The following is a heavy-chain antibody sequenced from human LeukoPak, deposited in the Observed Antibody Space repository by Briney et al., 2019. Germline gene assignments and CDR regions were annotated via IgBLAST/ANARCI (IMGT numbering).Heavy chain of an antibody. CDR1: GFTFSSYE. D-gene: IGHD4-23*01. V-gene: IGHV3-48*03. CDR3: ARDYGGSSPFDY. Sequence: RGSLRLSCAASGFTFSSYEMNWVRQAPGKGLEWVSYISSSGSTIYYADSVKGRFTISRDNAKNSLYLQMNSLRAEDTAVYYCARDYGGSSPFDYWGQGTLVTVSS. J-gene: IGHJ4*02. CDR2: ISSSGSTI.